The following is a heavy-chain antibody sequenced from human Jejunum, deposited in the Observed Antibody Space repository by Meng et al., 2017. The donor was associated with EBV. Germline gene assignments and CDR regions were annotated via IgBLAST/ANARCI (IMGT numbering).Heavy chain of an antibody. CDR2: LNAGNGDT. CDR3: AREDYHSSGYYPCGY. Sequence: QVQLVQSGAEVKKPGASVKVSCKASGYTFTTHAMQWVRQAPGQRLEWMGWLNAGNGDTRYSQKFQGRVTITRDTSASTAYMELSSLRSEDTAVYYCAREDYHSSGYYPCGYWGQGTLVTVSS. V-gene: IGHV1-3*01. J-gene: IGHJ4*02. D-gene: IGHD3-22*01. CDR1: GYTFTTHA.